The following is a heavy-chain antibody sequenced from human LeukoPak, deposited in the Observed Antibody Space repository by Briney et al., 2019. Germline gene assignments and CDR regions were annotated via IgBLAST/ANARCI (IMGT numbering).Heavy chain of an antibody. J-gene: IGHJ6*04. D-gene: IGHD5-18*01. CDR3: ASAKRGYSYAPRRYV. CDR1: GLTFSSYA. V-gene: IGHV3-7*01. CDR2: IKQDGSER. Sequence: GGSLRLSCAASGLTFSSYAMSWVRQAPGKGLEWVANIKQDGSERYYVDSVKGRFTISRDNAKNSLYLQMNSLRAEDTAVYYCASAKRGYSYAPRRYVWGKGTTVTVSS.